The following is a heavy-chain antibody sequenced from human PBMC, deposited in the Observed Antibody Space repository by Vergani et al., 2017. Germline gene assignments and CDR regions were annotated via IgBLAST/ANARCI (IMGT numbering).Heavy chain of an antibody. D-gene: IGHD4-23*01. Sequence: QVQLVQSGAEVKKPGASVKVSCKASGYTFTGYYMHWVRQAPGQGLEWMGWINPNSGGTNYAQKFQGRVTMTRDTSISTAYMELSRLRSDDTAVYYCARVTTTVVTPGYNWFDPWGQGTLVTVSS. CDR1: GYTFTGYY. V-gene: IGHV1-2*02. CDR3: ARVTTTVVTPGYNWFDP. J-gene: IGHJ5*02. CDR2: INPNSGGT.